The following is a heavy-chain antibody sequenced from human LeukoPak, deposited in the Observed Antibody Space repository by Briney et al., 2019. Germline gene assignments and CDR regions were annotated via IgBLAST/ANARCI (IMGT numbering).Heavy chain of an antibody. CDR3: ASHRYSSGWYYFDH. CDR2: IYYSGST. J-gene: IGHJ4*02. CDR1: GGSISSYY. Sequence: SETLSLTCTVSGGSISSYYWSWIRQPPGKGLEWIGNIYYSGSTNYNPSLMSRVTISVDTSKNQLSLKLTSVTAADTAVYYCASHRYSSGWYYFDHWGQGTLVTVSS. V-gene: IGHV4-59*01. D-gene: IGHD6-19*01.